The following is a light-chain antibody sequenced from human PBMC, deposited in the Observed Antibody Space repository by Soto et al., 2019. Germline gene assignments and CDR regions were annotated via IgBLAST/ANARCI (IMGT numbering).Light chain of an antibody. CDR2: DVD. Sequence: QSALTQPASISGSPGQSITISCTGTSSDVGGYNYVSWYQQYPVKAPKLMIYDVDNRPSVVSNRFSGSKSGKTASLTISGLQAEDEADYYCSSYTSSSTVIFGGGTKLTVL. J-gene: IGLJ2*01. V-gene: IGLV2-14*03. CDR1: SSDVGGYNY. CDR3: SSYTSSSTVI.